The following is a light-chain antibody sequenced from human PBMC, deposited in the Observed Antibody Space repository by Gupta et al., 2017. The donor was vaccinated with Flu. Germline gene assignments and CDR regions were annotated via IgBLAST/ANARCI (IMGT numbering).Light chain of an antibody. Sequence: SLSPSNRASSHCRVNKGNNNNYVAWYQQKPGQSPRLLIYGASSRETGIADRFGGSGSGTDFTLTISRLEAEDFALYYCQQYDTSSLTFGGGTKVEIK. CDR1: KGNNNNY. CDR3: QQYDTSSLT. J-gene: IGKJ4*01. V-gene: IGKV3-20*01. CDR2: GAS.